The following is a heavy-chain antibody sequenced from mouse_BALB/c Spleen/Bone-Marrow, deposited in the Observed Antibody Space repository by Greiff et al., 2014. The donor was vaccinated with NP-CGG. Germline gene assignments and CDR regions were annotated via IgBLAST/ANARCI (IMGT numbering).Heavy chain of an antibody. J-gene: IGHJ4*01. D-gene: IGHD4-1*01. CDR3: ARFAGTPYTMDY. CDR2: IHYSGTT. Sequence: DVKLQESGPDLVKPSQSLSLTCTVTGYSITSYYSWHWIRQFPGNKLEWMGYIHYSGTTVYNPSLKSRISITRDTSNNQFFLQLNSVTTVDTATYYCARFAGTPYTMDYWGQGTSVTVSS. V-gene: IGHV3-1*02. CDR1: GYSITSYYS.